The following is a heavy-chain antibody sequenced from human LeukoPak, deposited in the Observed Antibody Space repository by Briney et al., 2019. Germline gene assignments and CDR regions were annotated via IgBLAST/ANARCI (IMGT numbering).Heavy chain of an antibody. CDR3: ARSGYSYGYSPPFDY. Sequence: GASVKVSCKASGYTFTAYYMHWVRQAPGQGLEWMGYISPNSGGTNYAQKFQGRVTMTSDTSISTAYMELSSLRSDDTAVYYCARSGYSYGYSPPFDYWGQGTLVTVSS. CDR2: ISPNSGGT. V-gene: IGHV1-2*02. D-gene: IGHD5-18*01. J-gene: IGHJ4*02. CDR1: GYTFTAYY.